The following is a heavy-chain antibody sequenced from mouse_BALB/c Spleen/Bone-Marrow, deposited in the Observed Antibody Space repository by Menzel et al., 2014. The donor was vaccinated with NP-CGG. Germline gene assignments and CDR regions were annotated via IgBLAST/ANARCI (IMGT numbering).Heavy chain of an antibody. V-gene: IGHV3-8*02. J-gene: IGHJ2*01. Sequence: EVQLQQSGPSLVKPSQTLSLTCSVTGDSITSGYWNWIRKFPGNKLEYMGYISYSGSTYYNPSLKSRTSITRDTSKNQYYLQLNSVTIEDTATYYCARYKGYYDHDGDYFDYWGQGTTLTVSS. CDR1: GDSITSGY. CDR3: ARYKGYYDHDGDYFDY. CDR2: ISYSGST. D-gene: IGHD2-4*01.